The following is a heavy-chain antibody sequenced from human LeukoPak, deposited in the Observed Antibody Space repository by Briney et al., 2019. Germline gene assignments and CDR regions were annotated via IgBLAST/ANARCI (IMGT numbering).Heavy chain of an antibody. V-gene: IGHV3-9*01. Sequence: GRSLRLSCAASGFTFDDYAMHWVRQAPGKALEWVSGISWNSGSIGYADSVKGRFTISRDNAKNSLYLQMNSLRAEDTALYYCAKDMGGVATTPFDYWGQGTLVTVSS. CDR2: ISWNSGSI. D-gene: IGHD5-12*01. J-gene: IGHJ4*02. CDR3: AKDMGGVATTPFDY. CDR1: GFTFDDYA.